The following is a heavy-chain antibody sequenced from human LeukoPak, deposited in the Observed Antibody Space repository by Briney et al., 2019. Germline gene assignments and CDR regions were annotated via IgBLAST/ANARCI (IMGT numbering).Heavy chain of an antibody. CDR1: GFTFRSYG. V-gene: IGHV3-23*01. J-gene: IGHJ4*02. D-gene: IGHD2-15*01. Sequence: GGSLRLSCAASGFTFRSYGMSWVRQAPGKGLEWVSAISGSGGSTYYADSVRGRFTISRDNSKNTLHLQLNSLRAEDTAVYYCAKDPATLTVSHFDYWGQGTLVTVSS. CDR3: AKDPATLTVSHFDY. CDR2: ISGSGGST.